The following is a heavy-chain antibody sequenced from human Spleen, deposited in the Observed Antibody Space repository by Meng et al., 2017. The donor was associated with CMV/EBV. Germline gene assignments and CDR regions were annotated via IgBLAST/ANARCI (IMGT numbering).Heavy chain of an antibody. CDR1: GYTFTDYY. V-gene: IGHV1-2*02. Sequence: ASVKVSCKASGYTFTDYYVHWVRQDPGQGLEWMGWINPKTGDTIYAQKFQGRVTMTRDTSITTAYMEMTGLRSDDTAVYYCGRVSLLRYFDIWGQGTMVTVSS. D-gene: IGHD3-9*01. J-gene: IGHJ3*02. CDR2: INPKTGDT. CDR3: GRVSLLRYFDI.